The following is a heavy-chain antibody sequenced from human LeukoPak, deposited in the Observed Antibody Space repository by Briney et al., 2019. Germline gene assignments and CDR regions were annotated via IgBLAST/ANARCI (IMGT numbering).Heavy chain of an antibody. Sequence: ASVKVSCKASGGTFSSYAISWVRQAPGQGLEWMGRINPNSGGTNYAQKFQGRVTMTRDTSISTAYMELSRLRSDDTAVYYCATRRDEIDYWGQGTLVTVSS. CDR2: INPNSGGT. J-gene: IGHJ4*02. V-gene: IGHV1-2*06. CDR1: GGTFSSYA. CDR3: ATRRDEIDY.